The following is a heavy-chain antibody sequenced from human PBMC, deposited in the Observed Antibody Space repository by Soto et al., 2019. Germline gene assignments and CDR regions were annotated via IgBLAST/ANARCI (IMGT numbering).Heavy chain of an antibody. V-gene: IGHV3-23*01. CDR1: GFPFSLYA. D-gene: IGHD2-15*01. J-gene: IGHJ6*02. Sequence: PWGSMILSCAASGFPFSLYAMGWVFQAPGKGLEWVSAISGSGGSTYYADSVKGRFTISRDNSKNTLYLQMNSLRAEDTAVYYCAKDNLVVVPVGMDIRGQGTTVTVYS. CDR2: ISGSGGST. CDR3: AKDNLVVVPVGMDI.